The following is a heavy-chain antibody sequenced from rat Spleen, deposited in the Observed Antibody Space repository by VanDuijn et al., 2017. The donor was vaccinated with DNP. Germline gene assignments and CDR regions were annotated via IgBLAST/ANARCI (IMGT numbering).Heavy chain of an antibody. CDR1: GFTFSDYA. J-gene: IGHJ3*01. D-gene: IGHD1-7*01. CDR2: IIYDGSST. CDR3: ATSSYFGSDYGLAY. V-gene: IGHV5S10*01. Sequence: EVQLVESGGGLVQPGNSLKLSCAASGFTFSDYAMAWVRQSPKKGLEWVATIIYDGSSTYYRDSVRGRFTISRDYARSTLYLQMDSLRSEDTATYSCATSSYFGSDYGLAYWGQGTVVTVSS.